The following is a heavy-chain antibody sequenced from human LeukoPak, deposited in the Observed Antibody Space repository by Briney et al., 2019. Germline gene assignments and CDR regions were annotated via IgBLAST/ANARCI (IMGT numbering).Heavy chain of an antibody. CDR3: ARDGHSGYFDY. CDR2: ISYDGSNK. J-gene: IGHJ4*02. Sequence: GGSLRLSCAASGFTFSSYAMHWARQAPGKGLEWVAVISYDGSNKYYADSVKGRFTISRDNSKNTLYLQMNSLRAEDTAVYYCARDGHSGYFDYWGQGTLVTVSS. V-gene: IGHV3-30*04. D-gene: IGHD3-22*01. CDR1: GFTFSSYA.